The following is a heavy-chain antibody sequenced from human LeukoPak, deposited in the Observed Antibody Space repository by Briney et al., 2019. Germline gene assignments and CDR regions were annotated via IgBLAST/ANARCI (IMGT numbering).Heavy chain of an antibody. Sequence: GGSLRLSCAASGLTFSSYGMQFSSDGMNWCRQAPGQGLEWVAFIRSDGRNKYYAGSVKGRFTISRDNTKNMLYLQMNSLRAEDTAVYYCAKLKINYYYYMDVWGKGTTVIVSS. CDR1: GLTFSSYG. CDR3: AKLKINYYYYMDV. V-gene: IGHV3-30*02. CDR2: IRSDGRNK. J-gene: IGHJ6*03. D-gene: IGHD3-16*01.